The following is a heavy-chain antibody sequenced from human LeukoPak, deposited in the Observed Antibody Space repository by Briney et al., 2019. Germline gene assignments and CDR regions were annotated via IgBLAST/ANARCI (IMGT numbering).Heavy chain of an antibody. Sequence: SQTLSLTCAISGDSVSSNSVTWNWIRQSPSRGLEWLGRTYYRSTWYNDYAISVRGRITVNPDTPKNQFSLHLNSVTPEDTAVYYCARRLTQYDCFDPWGQGILVTVSS. J-gene: IGHJ5*02. V-gene: IGHV6-1*01. CDR3: ARRLTQYDCFDP. CDR1: GDSVSSNSVT. CDR2: TYYRSTWYN. D-gene: IGHD2-2*01.